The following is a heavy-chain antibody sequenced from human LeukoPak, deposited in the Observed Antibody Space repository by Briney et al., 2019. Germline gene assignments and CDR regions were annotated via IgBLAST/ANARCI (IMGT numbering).Heavy chain of an antibody. J-gene: IGHJ4*02. CDR2: IDWDDDK. Sequence: SGPTLVNPTQTLTLTCSFSGFSLNTYGMRVSWIRQPPGKALEWLARIDWDDDKFYSTSLKTRLTISKDSSRNQVVLTMTNMDPVDTATYYCARMGIAVSAWRWYFDYWGQGILVTVSS. V-gene: IGHV2-70*04. CDR1: GFSLNTYGMR. D-gene: IGHD6-19*01. CDR3: ARMGIAVSAWRWYFDY.